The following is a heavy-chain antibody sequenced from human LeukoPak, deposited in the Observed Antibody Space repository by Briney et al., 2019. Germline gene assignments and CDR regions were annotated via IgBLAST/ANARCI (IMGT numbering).Heavy chain of an antibody. CDR1: GYTFTGYY. J-gene: IGHJ6*02. D-gene: IGHD3-10*01. Sequence: ASVKVSCKASGYTFTGYYMHWVRQAPGQGLEWMGWINPNSGGTNYAQKFQGRVTMTRDTSISTAYMELSRLRSDDTAVYYCARDLLGELPYYYYGMDVWGQGTTVTVSS. CDR3: ARDLLGELPYYYYGMDV. CDR2: INPNSGGT. V-gene: IGHV1-2*02.